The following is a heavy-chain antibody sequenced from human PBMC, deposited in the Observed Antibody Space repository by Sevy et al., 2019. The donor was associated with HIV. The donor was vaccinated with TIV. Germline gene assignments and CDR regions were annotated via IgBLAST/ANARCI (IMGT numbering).Heavy chain of an antibody. J-gene: IGHJ6*02. D-gene: IGHD6-13*01. V-gene: IGHV3-9*01. CDR2: ISWNSGSI. CDR3: AKDRGYSSSWPQNYYYYYGMDV. Sequence: GGSLRLSCAASGFTFDDYAMHWVRQAPGKGLEWVSGISWNSGSIGYADSVKGRFTISRDNAKNSLYLQMNSLRAEDTALDYCAKDRGYSSSWPQNYYYYYGMDVWGQGTTVTVSS. CDR1: GFTFDDYA.